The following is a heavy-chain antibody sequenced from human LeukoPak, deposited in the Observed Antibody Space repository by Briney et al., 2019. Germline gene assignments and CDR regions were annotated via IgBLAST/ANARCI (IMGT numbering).Heavy chain of an antibody. CDR2: IRSKANSYAT. D-gene: IGHD4-17*01. CDR1: GFTFSGSA. J-gene: IGHJ6*03. V-gene: IGHV3-73*01. Sequence: GGSLRLSCAASGFTFSGSAMHWVRQASGKGLEWVGRIRSKANSYATAYAASVKGRFTISRDDSKNTAHLQMNSLKTEDTAVYYCTRHGRGDYGDLPPSYYYYMDVWGRGTTVTVSS. CDR3: TRHGRGDYGDLPPSYYYYMDV.